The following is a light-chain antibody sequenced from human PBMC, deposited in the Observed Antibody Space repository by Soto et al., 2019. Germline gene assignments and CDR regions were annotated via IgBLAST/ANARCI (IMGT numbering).Light chain of an antibody. V-gene: IGKV1-5*03. Sequence: DINLTPSPSTLSGSVGDRVTITCRASQTNKSWLAWYQQKPGKVHKHLIYKASTLKSGVPSRFSGSGSGTEFTLTIRSLQPDDCATYYCQHYNSYSEAFGQGAKGDIK. J-gene: IGKJ1*01. CDR2: KAS. CDR1: QTNKSW. CDR3: QHYNSYSEA.